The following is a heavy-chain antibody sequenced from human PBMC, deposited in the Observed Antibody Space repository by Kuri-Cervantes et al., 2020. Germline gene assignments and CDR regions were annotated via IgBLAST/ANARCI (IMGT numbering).Heavy chain of an antibody. J-gene: IGHJ6*01. CDR3: ASRNYYYYGMDV. V-gene: IGHV4-39*01. CDR2: IYYSGST. CDR1: GGSISSSSYY. Sequence: GSLRLSCTVSGGSISSSSYYWGWIRQPPGKGLEWIGSIYYSGSTYYNPSLKSRVTISVDTSKNQFSLKLSSVTAADTAVYYCASRNYYYYGMDVWGQGTRVT.